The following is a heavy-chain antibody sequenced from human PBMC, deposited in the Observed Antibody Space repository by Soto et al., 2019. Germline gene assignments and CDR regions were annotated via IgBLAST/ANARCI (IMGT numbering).Heavy chain of an antibody. CDR2: INPSGGST. Sequence: ASVKVSCKASGYTFTSYYMHWVRQAPGQGLEWMGIINPSGGSTTYAQKFQGRVTMTRDTSTSTAYMELSSLRSDDTAVYYCTKKGATFNFDYWGQGTLVTVSS. CDR3: TKKGATFNFDY. CDR1: GYTFTSYY. J-gene: IGHJ4*02. D-gene: IGHD5-12*01. V-gene: IGHV1-46*01.